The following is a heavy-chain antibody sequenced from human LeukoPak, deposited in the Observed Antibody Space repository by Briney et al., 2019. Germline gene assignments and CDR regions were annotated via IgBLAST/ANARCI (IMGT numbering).Heavy chain of an antibody. CDR2: IYTSGST. V-gene: IGHV4-61*02. J-gene: IGHJ6*03. CDR3: ARARGYSNPFYYYYYYMDV. D-gene: IGHD4-11*01. Sequence: SETLSLTCTVSGGSISSGSYYWSWIRQPAGKGLEWIGRIYTSGSTNYNPSLKSRVTISVDTSKNQFSLKLSSVTAADTAVYYCARARGYSNPFYYYYYYMDVWGKGTTVTISS. CDR1: GGSISSGSYY.